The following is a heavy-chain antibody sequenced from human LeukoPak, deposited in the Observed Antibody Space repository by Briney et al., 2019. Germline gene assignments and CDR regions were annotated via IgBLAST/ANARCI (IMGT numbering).Heavy chain of an antibody. CDR1: GFTFSSYC. V-gene: IGHV3-7*01. CDR3: ARDRCSSTSCFFDY. Sequence: GGSLRLSCAASGFTFSSYCMGWVRQAPGKGLEWVANIKQDGNEKYYVDSVKGRFTISRDNAKNSLYLQMNSLRAEDTAVYYCARDRCSSTSCFFDYWGQGTLVTVSS. CDR2: IKQDGNEK. D-gene: IGHD2-2*01. J-gene: IGHJ4*02.